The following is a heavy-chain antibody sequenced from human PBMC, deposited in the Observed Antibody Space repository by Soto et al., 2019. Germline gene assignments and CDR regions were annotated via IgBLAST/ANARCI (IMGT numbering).Heavy chain of an antibody. J-gene: IGHJ4*02. D-gene: IGHD1-26*01. CDR2: IYYSGST. CDR1: GGSVSSGSYY. CDR3: ARDSGSYGGYYFDY. Sequence: SETLSLTCTVSGGSVSSGSYYWSWIRQPPGKGLEWIGYIYYSGSTNYNPSLKSRVTISVDTSKNQFSLKLSSVTAADTAVYYCARDSGSYGGYYFDYWGQGTLVTVSS. V-gene: IGHV4-61*01.